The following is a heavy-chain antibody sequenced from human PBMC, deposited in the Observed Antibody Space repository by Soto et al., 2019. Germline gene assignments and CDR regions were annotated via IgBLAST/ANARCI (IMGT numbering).Heavy chain of an antibody. V-gene: IGHV3-23*01. CDR3: AKCSAESCYSPPDY. CDR1: GFTFTNYA. D-gene: IGHD2-15*01. CDR2: ICGSGGNT. Sequence: EVQLLESGGGLVQPGGSLRLSCAASGFTFTNYAMSWVRQAPGKGLEWVSVICGSGGNTHYADSVKGRFTISRDSSKSTLDLKMNSLGVDDTALDYCAKCSAESCYSPPDYWGQGTLVTVSP. J-gene: IGHJ4*02.